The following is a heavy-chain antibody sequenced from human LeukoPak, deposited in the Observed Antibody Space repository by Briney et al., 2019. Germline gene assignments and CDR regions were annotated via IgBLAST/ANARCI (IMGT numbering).Heavy chain of an antibody. D-gene: IGHD3-10*01. CDR1: GFTFRRFW. V-gene: IGHV3-7*01. Sequence: GGSLRLSCAASGFTFRRFWMSWVRQAPGKGLEWVANIKQDGSEKYYVDSVKGRFTISRDNAKNSLYLQMNSLRAEDTAVYYCARITMVRGVIIGKAFDIWGQGTMVTVSS. CDR2: IKQDGSEK. J-gene: IGHJ3*02. CDR3: ARITMVRGVIIGKAFDI.